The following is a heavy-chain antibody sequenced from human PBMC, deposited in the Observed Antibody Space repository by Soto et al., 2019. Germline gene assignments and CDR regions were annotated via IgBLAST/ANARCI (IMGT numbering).Heavy chain of an antibody. J-gene: IGHJ4*02. D-gene: IGHD3-16*01. CDR2: IYYSGNT. CDR1: GGSTSSDNY. Sequence: PSETPSLTSTVSGGSTSSDNYWSWIRQPPGKGLEWIGHIYYSGNTDYNPSLKSRLAISIDTSKNQFSLKLSSVTAADTADYFCAREGGESSDGLYYFDSWGQGSLVTVSS. V-gene: IGHV4-30-4*01. CDR3: AREGGESSDGLYYFDS.